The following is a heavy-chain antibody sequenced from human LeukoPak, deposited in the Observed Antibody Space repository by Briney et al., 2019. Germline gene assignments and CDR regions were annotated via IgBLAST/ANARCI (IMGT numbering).Heavy chain of an antibody. D-gene: IGHD2-21*01. CDR3: ARSTEHNGGLGDAFDI. CDR2: ISSSSSYI. V-gene: IGHV3-21*01. CDR1: GFPFSGYW. J-gene: IGHJ3*02. Sequence: PGGSLRLSCAASGFPFSGYWMNWVRQAPGKGLEWVSSISSSSSYIYYADSVKGRFTISRDNAKNSLYLQMNSLRAEDTAVYYCARSTEHNGGLGDAFDIWGQGTMVTVSS.